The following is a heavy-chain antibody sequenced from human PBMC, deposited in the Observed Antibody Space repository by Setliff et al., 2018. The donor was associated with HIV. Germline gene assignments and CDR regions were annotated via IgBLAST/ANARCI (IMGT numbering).Heavy chain of an antibody. CDR3: ARGSLVGYFDWLFPD. D-gene: IGHD3-9*01. Sequence: GASVKVSCKASGYTFSSNFMHWVRQAPGQGLEWMGLINPTGDITFYPQKFQARVTMTRDTSTSTVYLELSRLRSDDTAVYYCARGSLVGYFDWLFPDWGQGTLVTVSS. J-gene: IGHJ4*02. V-gene: IGHV1-46*01. CDR1: GYTFSSNF. CDR2: INPTGDIT.